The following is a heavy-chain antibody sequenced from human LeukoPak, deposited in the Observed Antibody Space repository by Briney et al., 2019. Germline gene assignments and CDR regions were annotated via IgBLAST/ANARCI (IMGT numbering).Heavy chain of an antibody. CDR2: IYTSGST. CDR1: SGSISMDY. D-gene: IGHD4-17*01. J-gene: IGHJ3*02. Sequence: SETLSLTWTVSSGSISMDYGSWIRQPAGKLLEWIGRIYTSGSTNYNPSLKSRVTMSVDTSKDQFPLKLSSVAAADTAVYYCAADIYGDWIHAFDIWGQGTMVPVS. CDR3: AADIYGDWIHAFDI. V-gene: IGHV4-4*07.